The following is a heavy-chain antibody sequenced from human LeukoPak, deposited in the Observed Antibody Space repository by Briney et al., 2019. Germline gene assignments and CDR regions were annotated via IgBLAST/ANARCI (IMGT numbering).Heavy chain of an antibody. V-gene: IGHV4-59*11. CDR3: ARVSGYDWESFYDY. J-gene: IGHJ4*02. D-gene: IGHD5-12*01. CDR1: GGSISSHY. CDR2: IYYSGST. Sequence: SETLSLTCTVSGGSISSHYWSWIRQPPGKGLEWIGYIYYSGSTNYNPSLKSRVTISVDTSKKQFSLKLSSVTAADTAVYYCARVSGYDWESFYDYWGQGTLVTVSS.